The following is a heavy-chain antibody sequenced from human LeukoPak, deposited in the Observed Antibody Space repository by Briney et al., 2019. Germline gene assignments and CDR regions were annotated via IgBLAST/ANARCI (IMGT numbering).Heavy chain of an antibody. J-gene: IGHJ4*02. CDR1: GFTFGDYY. V-gene: IGHV3-15*01. CDR2: IKSKTDGGTT. CDR3: TTATYYYDSSGYSGFDY. D-gene: IGHD3-22*01. Sequence: GGSLRLSCAASGFTFGDYYMSWIRQAPGKGLEWVGRIKSKTDGGTTDYAAPVKGRFTISRDDSKNTLYLQMNSLKTEDTAVYYCTTATYYYDSSGYSGFDYWGQGTLVTVSS.